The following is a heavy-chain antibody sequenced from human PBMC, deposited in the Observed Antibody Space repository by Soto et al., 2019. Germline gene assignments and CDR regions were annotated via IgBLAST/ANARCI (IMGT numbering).Heavy chain of an antibody. CDR3: ARESEDLSSNLDY. V-gene: IGHV3-21*06. Sequence: LRLSCAASGFTFTRYSMNWVRHAPGKGLEWVASISSTTNYIYYGESLKGRLTISRDNAKNSMYLQMNTLRAEDTAVYYCARESEDLSSNLDYWGQGTLVTVSS. CDR1: GFTFTRYS. J-gene: IGHJ4*02. CDR2: ISSTTNYI.